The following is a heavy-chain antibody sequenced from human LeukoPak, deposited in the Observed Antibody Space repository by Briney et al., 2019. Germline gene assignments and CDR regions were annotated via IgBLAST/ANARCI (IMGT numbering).Heavy chain of an antibody. V-gene: IGHV3-7*01. CDR1: GFTFTSFW. CDR2: INRDGTKT. D-gene: IGHD6-13*01. Sequence: GGSLRLSCAASGFTFTSFWMTWVRQSPGKGLEWVANINRDGTKTTYVDSVKGRVTISRDNAKNSLFLHMRSLRAEDTAVFYCATAPAAADSSWGQGTLVAVSS. CDR3: ATAPAAADSS. J-gene: IGHJ5*02.